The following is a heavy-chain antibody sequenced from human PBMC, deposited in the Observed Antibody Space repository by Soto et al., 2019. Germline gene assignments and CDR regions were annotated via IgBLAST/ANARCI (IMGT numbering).Heavy chain of an antibody. J-gene: IGHJ6*02. V-gene: IGHV4-34*01. Sequence: QVQLQQWGAGLLKPSETLSLTCAVYGGSFSGYYWSWIRQPPGKGLEWIGEINHSGSTNYNPSLKSRVTISIDTSKNQSSLKLSSVTAADTAVYYCAREGSGSGMDVWGQGTTVTVSS. D-gene: IGHD6-19*01. CDR1: GGSFSGYY. CDR3: AREGSGSGMDV. CDR2: INHSGST.